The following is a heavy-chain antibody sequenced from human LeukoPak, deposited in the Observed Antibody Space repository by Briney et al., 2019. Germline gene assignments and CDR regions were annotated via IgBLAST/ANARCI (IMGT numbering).Heavy chain of an antibody. V-gene: IGHV3-23*01. CDR3: AKLPDSGSYYYFDY. CDR1: GFTFSSYA. D-gene: IGHD1-26*01. Sequence: GGSLRLSCAASGFTFSSYAMGRVRQAPGKGLEWVSDISSSVGSTYYADSVKGRFTISRDNSKNTLYLQMNNLRAEDTAVYYCAKLPDSGSYYYFDYWGQGTLVTVSS. CDR2: ISSSVGST. J-gene: IGHJ4*02.